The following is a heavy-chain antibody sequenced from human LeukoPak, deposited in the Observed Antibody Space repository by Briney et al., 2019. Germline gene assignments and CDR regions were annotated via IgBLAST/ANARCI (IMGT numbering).Heavy chain of an antibody. CDR1: GGSFSGYY. CDR3: ARRLLGYCSGGSCYSGYFQH. V-gene: IGHV4-34*01. D-gene: IGHD2-15*01. J-gene: IGHJ1*01. CDR2: INHSGST. Sequence: SETLSLTCAVYGGSFSGYYWSWIRQPPGKGLEWIGEINHSGSTNSNPSLKSRVTITVDTSKTQFSLKLSSVTAADTAMYYCARRLLGYCSGGSCYSGYFQHWGQGTLVTVSS.